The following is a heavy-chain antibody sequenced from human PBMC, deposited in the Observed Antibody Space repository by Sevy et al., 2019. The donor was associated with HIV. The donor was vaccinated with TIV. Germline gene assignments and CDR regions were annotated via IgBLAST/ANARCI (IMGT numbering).Heavy chain of an antibody. D-gene: IGHD2-15*01. Sequence: GGSLRLSCAASGFTFSSYAMHWVRQAPGKGLEWVAVISYDGSNKYYADSVKGRFTISRDNSKNTLYLQMKGLRAEDTAVYYCARDGGGGYCSGGSCLYWFDPWGQGTLVTVSS. CDR3: ARDGGGGYCSGGSCLYWFDP. J-gene: IGHJ5*02. CDR1: GFTFSSYA. V-gene: IGHV3-30-3*01. CDR2: ISYDGSNK.